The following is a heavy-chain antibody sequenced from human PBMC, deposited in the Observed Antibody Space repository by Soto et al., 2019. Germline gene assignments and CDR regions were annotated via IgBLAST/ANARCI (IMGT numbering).Heavy chain of an antibody. CDR1: GFSLSNARMG. V-gene: IGHV2-26*01. D-gene: IGHD3-16*02. CDR3: ARAYDYIWGSYRQSPYYFDY. Sequence: QVTLKESGPVLVKPTETLTLTCTVSGFSLSNARMGVSWIRQPPGKALEWLAHIFSNDEKSYSTSLKSRLTISKDTSKSQVVLTMTNMDPVDTATYYCARAYDYIWGSYRQSPYYFDYWGQGTLVTVSP. J-gene: IGHJ4*02. CDR2: IFSNDEK.